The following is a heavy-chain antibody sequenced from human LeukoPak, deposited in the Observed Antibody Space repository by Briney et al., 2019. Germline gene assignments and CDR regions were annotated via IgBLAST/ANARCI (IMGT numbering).Heavy chain of an antibody. CDR1: GDSLGIYK. Sequence: SETLSLTCSVSGDSLGIYKWSWIRQPPGKGLEWIAHISSSGSAIYNPSLMSRVSMAVDTSKNQFSLRLISVTAADTAVYYCARGKERRSPYYYYYMDVWGKGTTVTISS. V-gene: IGHV4-4*09. CDR2: ISSSGSA. D-gene: IGHD1-1*01. CDR3: ARGKERRSPYYYYYMDV. J-gene: IGHJ6*03.